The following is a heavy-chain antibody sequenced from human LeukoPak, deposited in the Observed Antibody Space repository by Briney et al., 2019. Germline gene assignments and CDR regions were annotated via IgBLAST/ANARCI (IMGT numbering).Heavy chain of an antibody. CDR2: IIPIFGTA. V-gene: IGHV1-69*01. CDR1: GGTFSSYA. D-gene: IGHD1-7*01. J-gene: IGHJ4*02. Sequence: SVKVSCKASGGTFSSYAISWVRQAPGQGLEWMGGIIPIFGTANYAQKFQGRVTITADESTSTAYMELSSLRSEDTAVYYCARGLFPVELFDYWGQGTLVTVSS. CDR3: ARGLFPVELFDY.